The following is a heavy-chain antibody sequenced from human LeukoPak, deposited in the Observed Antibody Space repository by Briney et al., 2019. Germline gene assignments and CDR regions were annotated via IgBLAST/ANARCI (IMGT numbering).Heavy chain of an antibody. Sequence: GESLRLSCAASGFTFSSYSMNWVRQAPGKGLEWVSYISSSSSTIYYADSVKGRFTISRDNSKNTLYLQMNSLRAEDTAVYYCAKGPTYLDYWGQGTQVTVSS. D-gene: IGHD3-16*01. CDR2: ISSSSSTI. J-gene: IGHJ4*02. V-gene: IGHV3-48*01. CDR3: AKGPTYLDY. CDR1: GFTFSSYS.